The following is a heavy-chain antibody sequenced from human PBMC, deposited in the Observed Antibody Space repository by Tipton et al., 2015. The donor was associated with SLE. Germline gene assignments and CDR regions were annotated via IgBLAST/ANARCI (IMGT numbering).Heavy chain of an antibody. CDR1: GFTFTNAW. V-gene: IGHV3-15*01. Sequence: SLRLSCTVSGFTFTNAWMSWVRQAPGKGLEWVGRTKSKADGGTTDYVAPVKDRFTMSRDDPKNTLYLQMNSLKTEDTAVYYCIPRGYSGYWGQGTLVTVSS. D-gene: IGHD5-12*01. CDR3: IPRGYSGY. J-gene: IGHJ4*02. CDR2: TKSKADGGTT.